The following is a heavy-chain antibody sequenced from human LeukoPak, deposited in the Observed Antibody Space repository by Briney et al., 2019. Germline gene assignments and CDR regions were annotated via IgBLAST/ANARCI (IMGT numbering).Heavy chain of an antibody. CDR3: ASPVVPAAINSPFDY. V-gene: IGHV1-69*13. Sequence: SVKVSCKASGGTFSSYAISWVRQAPGQGLEWMGGIIPIFGTANYAQKFQGRVTITADESTSTAYMELSSLRSEDTAVYYCASPVVPAAINSPFDYWGQGTLVTVSP. D-gene: IGHD2-2*01. CDR2: IIPIFGTA. J-gene: IGHJ4*02. CDR1: GGTFSSYA.